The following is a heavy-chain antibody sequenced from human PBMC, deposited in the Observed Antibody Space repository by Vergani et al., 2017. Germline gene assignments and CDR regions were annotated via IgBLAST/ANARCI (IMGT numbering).Heavy chain of an antibody. CDR2: INHGGST. CDR3: ARDRRGDYDSSGYQYYFDY. CDR1: GESFSGYY. J-gene: IGHJ4*02. D-gene: IGHD3-22*01. Sequence: QVQLQQWGAGLLKPSETLSLTCAVYGESFSGYYWSWIRQPPGKGLEWIGEINHGGSTNYSPSLKSRVTISVDTSKNQFSLKLNSVTAADTAVYYCARDRRGDYDSSGYQYYFDYWGQGTLVTVSS. V-gene: IGHV4-34*01.